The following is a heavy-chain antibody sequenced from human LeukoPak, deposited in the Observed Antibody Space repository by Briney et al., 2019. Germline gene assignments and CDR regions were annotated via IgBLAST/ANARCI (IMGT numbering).Heavy chain of an antibody. CDR2: IRAYNGNT. J-gene: IGHJ6*02. Sequence: ASVKVSCKASGYTFTSYGIRWVRPAPGQGLEWMGWIRAYNGNTNYAQKLQGRVTMTTDTSTSTAYMELRSLRSDDTAVYYCARDHDSSGYLNLYYYGMDVWGQGTTVTVSS. CDR3: ARDHDSSGYLNLYYYGMDV. D-gene: IGHD3-22*01. V-gene: IGHV1-18*01. CDR1: GYTFTSYG.